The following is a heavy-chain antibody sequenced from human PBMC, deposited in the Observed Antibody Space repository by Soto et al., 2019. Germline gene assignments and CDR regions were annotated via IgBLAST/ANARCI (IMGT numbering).Heavy chain of an antibody. Sequence: EMQLSESGGGLVQPGGSLRLSFAASGFTFGSYAMSWVRQAPGKGLEWVSAISGGGSGTYYADSVKGRFTISRDNSKKTLFLQMNSLRVEDTAIYYCAKDPKSTVRFNWFDPWGQGTLVTVSS. CDR1: GFTFGSYA. V-gene: IGHV3-23*01. CDR3: AKDPKSTVRFNWFDP. J-gene: IGHJ5*02. D-gene: IGHD2-8*02. CDR2: ISGGGSGT.